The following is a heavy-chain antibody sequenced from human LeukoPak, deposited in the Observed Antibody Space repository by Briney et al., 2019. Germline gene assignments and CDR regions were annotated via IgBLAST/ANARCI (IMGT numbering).Heavy chain of an antibody. J-gene: IGHJ5*02. CDR3: ARIAAAGNWFDP. V-gene: IGHV2-70*04. D-gene: IGHD6-13*01. CDR2: IDWDDDK. CDR1: GFSLSTSGMR. Sequence: SGPALVKPTQTLTLTCTFSGFSLSTSGMRVSWIRQPPGKGLEWLARIDWDDDKFYSTSLKTRLTISKDTSKNQVVLTMTNMDPVDTATYYCARIAAAGNWFDPWGQGTLVTVSS.